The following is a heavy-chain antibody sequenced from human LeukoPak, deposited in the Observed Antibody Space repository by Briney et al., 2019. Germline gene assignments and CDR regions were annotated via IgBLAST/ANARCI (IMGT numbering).Heavy chain of an antibody. D-gene: IGHD3-3*01. CDR1: GFTFSSYG. Sequence: PGGSLRLSCAASGFTFSSYGMHWVRQAPGKGPEWVSYIDARSGITYYADSVQGRFTLSRDNARESVFLQMDSLRVDDTAVYYCARTYDFGRGPPGDAFDNWGPGTWVIVSS. J-gene: IGHJ3*02. CDR3: ARTYDFGRGPPGDAFDN. CDR2: IDARSGIT. V-gene: IGHV3-48*01.